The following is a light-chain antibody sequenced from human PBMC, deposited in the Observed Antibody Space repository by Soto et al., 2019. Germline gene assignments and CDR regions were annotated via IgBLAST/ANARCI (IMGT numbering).Light chain of an antibody. CDR3: QQYHSYPYT. J-gene: IGKJ2*01. V-gene: IGKV1-5*03. CDR1: QTITTW. CDR2: KAF. Sequence: DIQMTQSPSTLSASVGDRVTINCRASQTITTWLAWYQQKPGKAPKLLIYKAFSLESGVPSRVRGSGSGTEFTLTISSLQPDDFATYYCQQYHSYPYTFGPGTKLEI.